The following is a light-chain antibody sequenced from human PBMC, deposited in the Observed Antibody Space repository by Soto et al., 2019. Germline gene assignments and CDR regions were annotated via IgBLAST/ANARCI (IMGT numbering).Light chain of an antibody. CDR2: DAS. CDR1: QSVSTY. Sequence: EIVLTQSPATLSMSPGERATLSCRASQSVSTYLAWYQQKPGQAPRLLIFDASNRASGIPSRFSGSGSGTNLTLTISRLEPADFAVYFCPQRSHWPPLTFGGGTKVEIK. J-gene: IGKJ4*01. CDR3: PQRSHWPPLT. V-gene: IGKV3-11*01.